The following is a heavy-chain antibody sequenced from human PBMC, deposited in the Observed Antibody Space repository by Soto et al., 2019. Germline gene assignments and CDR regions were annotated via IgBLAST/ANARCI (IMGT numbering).Heavy chain of an antibody. Sequence: QVQLVQSGAEVKKPGSSVKVSCKASGGTFSSYAISWVRQAPGQGLEWMGGIIPIFGTANYAQKFQGRVTITADESSSTAYMELSSVRSEDTAVYYCASRSPASSSWLGWFDPWGQGTLVTVSS. CDR3: ASRSPASSSWLGWFDP. D-gene: IGHD6-13*01. CDR1: GGTFSSYA. CDR2: IIPIFGTA. V-gene: IGHV1-69*12. J-gene: IGHJ5*02.